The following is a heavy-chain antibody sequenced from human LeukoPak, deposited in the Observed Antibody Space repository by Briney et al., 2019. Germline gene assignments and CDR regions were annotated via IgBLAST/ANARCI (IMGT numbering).Heavy chain of an antibody. CDR1: GFTFSKYW. CDR2: INTDGTLT. Sequence: GGSLRLSCAASGFTFSKYWMLCVRQAPGGGLESVSQINTDGTLTTYADSVKGRFTVSRDNADNTMFLQMNSVRDEDTAVYYCATKQWLAPPPDSWGEGTPVTVSS. D-gene: IGHD6-19*01. V-gene: IGHV3-74*01. CDR3: ATKQWLAPPPDS. J-gene: IGHJ4*02.